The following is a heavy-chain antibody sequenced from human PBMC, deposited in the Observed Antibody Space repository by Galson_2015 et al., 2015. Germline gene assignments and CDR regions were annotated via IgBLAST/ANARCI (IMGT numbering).Heavy chain of an antibody. CDR2: ISPGDSDT. Sequence: QSGAEVKKPGASLQISCKGSGYRFTHYWIGWVRQMPGNGLEWLGIISPGDSDTRYSPSFQGQVTISADKSISTAYLQWSSLKASDTAMYYCAIYAAAGAYFDYWGQGTLVTVSS. CDR1: GYRFTHYW. CDR3: AIYAAAGAYFDY. D-gene: IGHD5/OR15-5a*01. J-gene: IGHJ4*02. V-gene: IGHV5-51*01.